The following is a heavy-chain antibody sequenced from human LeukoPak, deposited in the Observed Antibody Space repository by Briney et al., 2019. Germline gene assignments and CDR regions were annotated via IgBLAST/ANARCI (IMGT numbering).Heavy chain of an antibody. V-gene: IGHV5-51*01. Sequence: GESLKISCKGSGYTFTDYWIGWVRQMPEKGLEWMGIIYPGDSDTRYSPSFQGQVTISADKSITTAYLQWSSLKASDTAMYYCARPGSSGSSDAFDIWGQGTMVTVSS. CDR1: GYTFTDYW. CDR3: ARPGSSGSSDAFDI. J-gene: IGHJ3*02. D-gene: IGHD1-26*01. CDR2: IYPGDSDT.